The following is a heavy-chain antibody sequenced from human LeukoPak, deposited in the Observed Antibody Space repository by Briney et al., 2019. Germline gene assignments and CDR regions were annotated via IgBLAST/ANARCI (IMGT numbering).Heavy chain of an antibody. D-gene: IGHD6-19*01. Sequence: GGSLRLSCAASGFTFSSYAMHWVRQAPGRGLEWVAVISYDGSNKYYADSVKGRFTISRDNSKNTLYLQMNSLRAEDTPVYYCARDLDKYSSGWYGYFDYWGQGTLVTVSS. CDR2: ISYDGSNK. V-gene: IGHV3-30-3*01. CDR1: GFTFSSYA. CDR3: ARDLDKYSSGWYGYFDY. J-gene: IGHJ4*02.